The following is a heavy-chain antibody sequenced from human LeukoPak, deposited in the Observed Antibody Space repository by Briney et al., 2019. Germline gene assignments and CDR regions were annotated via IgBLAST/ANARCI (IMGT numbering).Heavy chain of an antibody. V-gene: IGHV1-69*04. CDR3: ASLEGYYYDSSGYYSQAEYFQH. CDR1: GGTFSSYA. J-gene: IGHJ1*01. Sequence: GASVKVSCKASGGTFSSYAISWVRQAPGQGLEWMGRIIPILGIANYAQKFQGRVTITADKSTSTAYMELSSLRSEDTAVYYCASLEGYYYDSSGYYSQAEYFQHWGQGTLVTVSS. CDR2: IIPILGIA. D-gene: IGHD3-22*01.